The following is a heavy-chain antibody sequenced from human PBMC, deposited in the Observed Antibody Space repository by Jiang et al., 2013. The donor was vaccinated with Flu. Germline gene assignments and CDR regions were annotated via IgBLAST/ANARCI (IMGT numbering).Heavy chain of an antibody. J-gene: IGHJ6*02. V-gene: IGHV1-18*01. CDR3: ARDGSDSSGWYVGYYYYYGMDV. Sequence: SGYTFTSYGISWVRQAPGQGLEWMGWISAYNGNTNYAQKLQGRVTMTTDTSTSTAYMELRSLRSDDTAVYYCARDGSDSSGWYVGYYYYYGMDVWGQGTTVTVSS. CDR1: GYTFTSYG. CDR2: ISAYNGNT. D-gene: IGHD6-19*01.